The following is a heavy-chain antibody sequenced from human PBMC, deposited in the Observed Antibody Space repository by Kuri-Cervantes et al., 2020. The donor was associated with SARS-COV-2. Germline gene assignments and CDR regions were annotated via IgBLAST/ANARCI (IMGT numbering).Heavy chain of an antibody. V-gene: IGHV3-48*04. CDR2: ISSSGSTI. J-gene: IGHJ4*02. D-gene: IGHD1-26*01. CDR3: ARDGVGATSSFDY. Sequence: GGSLRLSCAASGFTFSSYSMNWVRQAPGKGLEWVSYISSSGSTIYYADSVKGRFTISRDNAKNSLYLQMNSLRAEDTAVYYCARDGVGATSSFDYWGQGTLVTVSS. CDR1: GFTFSSYS.